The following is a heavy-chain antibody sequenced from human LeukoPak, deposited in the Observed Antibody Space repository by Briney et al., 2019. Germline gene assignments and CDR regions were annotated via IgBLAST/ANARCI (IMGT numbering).Heavy chain of an antibody. Sequence: GGSLRLSCAASGFTFSSYEMNWVRQAPGKGLVWVSRINSDGSSTSYADSVKGRFTISRDNAKNTLYLQMNSLRAEDTAVYYCATKEIVVVIDDAFDIWGQGTMVTVSS. CDR2: INSDGSST. D-gene: IGHD3-22*01. CDR1: GFTFSSYE. V-gene: IGHV3-74*01. J-gene: IGHJ3*02. CDR3: ATKEIVVVIDDAFDI.